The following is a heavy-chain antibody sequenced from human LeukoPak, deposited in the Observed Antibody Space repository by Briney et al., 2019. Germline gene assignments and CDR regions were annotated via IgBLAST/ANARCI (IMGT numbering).Heavy chain of an antibody. D-gene: IGHD1-7*01. CDR2: IYSGGST. CDR1: GFTVSSNY. V-gene: IGHV3-53*01. Sequence: PGGSLRLSCAASGFTVSSNYMSWVRQAPGKGLEWVSVIYSGGSTYYADSVKGRLTISRDNSKNTLYLQMNSLRAEDTAVYYCARGSSWNYEFSWGQGTLVTVSS. J-gene: IGHJ5*02. CDR3: ARGSSWNYEFS.